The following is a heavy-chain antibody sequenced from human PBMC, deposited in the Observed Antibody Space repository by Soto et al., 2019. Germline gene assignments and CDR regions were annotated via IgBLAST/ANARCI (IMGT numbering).Heavy chain of an antibody. CDR1: GFTFSCCA. V-gene: IGHV3-30*18. D-gene: IGHD1-26*01. CDR3: AKDEGVGATLGLPSGNDY. Sequence: QVQLVESGGGVVQPGRSLRLSCAASGFTFSCCAMHWVRQAPGKGLGWVAVISYDGSIKYYADSVKGRFTISRDNSKNTLYLQMNSLSFQDTAVYFCAKDEGVGATLGLPSGNDYWGQGTLVTVSS. CDR2: ISYDGSIK. J-gene: IGHJ4*02.